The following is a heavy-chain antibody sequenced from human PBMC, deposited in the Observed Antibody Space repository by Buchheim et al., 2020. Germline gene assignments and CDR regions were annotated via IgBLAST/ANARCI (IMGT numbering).Heavy chain of an antibody. V-gene: IGHV3-23*01. D-gene: IGHD2-21*01. J-gene: IGHJ4*02. CDR2: ISSSGGRT. CDR1: GFTFGSYA. CDR3: AKEDRAVINSFDY. Sequence: EVQLLESGGSLVQPGGSLRLSCATSGFTFGSYAMSWVRQAPGKGLEWVTVISSSGGRTYYADSVKARFTISRDNTEHTLYLQMNSLRAEDTAVYYCAKEDRAVINSFDYWGQGTL.